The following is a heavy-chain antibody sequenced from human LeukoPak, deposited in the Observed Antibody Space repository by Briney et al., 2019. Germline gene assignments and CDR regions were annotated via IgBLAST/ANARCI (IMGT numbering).Heavy chain of an antibody. CDR3: ARHVRGLLHDAFDI. J-gene: IGHJ3*02. D-gene: IGHD3-22*01. V-gene: IGHV5-51*01. CDR2: IYPGHSDT. CDR1: X. Sequence: XMGXXGPGPGXGRGWMGMIYPGHSDTRYSPSFQGQVTISADKCIKTAYLQWSSLKASDTAMYYCARHVRGLLHDAFDIWGQGTMVTVSS.